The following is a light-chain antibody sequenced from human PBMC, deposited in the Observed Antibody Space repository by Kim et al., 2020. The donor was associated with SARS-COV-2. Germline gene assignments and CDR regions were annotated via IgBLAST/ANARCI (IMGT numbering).Light chain of an antibody. CDR3: QSYNRDNVL. J-gene: IGLJ2*01. CDR2: EDD. Sequence: GQAIAISCTRGGGSIDDNYVHWYQQRPGGVPTTVIYEDDQRPSGVSDRFSGSIDNSSNSASLTISGLRTEDEADYYCQSYNRDNVLFGGGTQLTVL. CDR1: GGSIDDNY. V-gene: IGLV6-57*03.